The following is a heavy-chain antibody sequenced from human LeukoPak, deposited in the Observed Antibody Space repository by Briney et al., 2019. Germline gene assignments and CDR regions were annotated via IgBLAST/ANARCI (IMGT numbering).Heavy chain of an antibody. V-gene: IGHV3-11*01. CDR2: ISSSGSTI. CDR3: ARVFPRTYYYGSGKAYYYYGMDV. D-gene: IGHD3-10*01. Sequence: GGSLRLSCAASGFTFSDYYMSWIRQAPGKGLEWVSYISSSGSTIYYADSVKGRFTISRDNAKNSLYLQMNSLRAEDTAVYYCARVFPRTYYYGSGKAYYYYGMDVWGQGTTVTVSS. CDR1: GFTFSDYY. J-gene: IGHJ6*02.